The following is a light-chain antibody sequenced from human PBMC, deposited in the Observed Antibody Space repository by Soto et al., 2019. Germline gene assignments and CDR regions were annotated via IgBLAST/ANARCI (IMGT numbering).Light chain of an antibody. CDR3: QQYNSYPGT. CDR2: GAS. Sequence: EIVMTQSPATLSVSPGERVTLSCRASQDIRSKLAWYQQKRGQPPRLLIYGASIRDTGVPARFSGSGSGTEFTLTTSSLQTDDFATYYYQQYNSYPGTFGQGTKVEIK. V-gene: IGKV3-15*01. J-gene: IGKJ1*01. CDR1: QDIRSK.